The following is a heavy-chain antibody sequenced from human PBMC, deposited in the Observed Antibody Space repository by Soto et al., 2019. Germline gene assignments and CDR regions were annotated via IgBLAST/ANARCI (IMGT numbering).Heavy chain of an antibody. V-gene: IGHV1-18*04. D-gene: IGHD2-15*01. CDR3: ARFSGGVYNTYYFYYGMDV. Sequence: ASVRVSCKASGYSFTSYGISWVRQAPGQGLDWMGWITTYNSNTKYAQDLQGRVTMTTDTSTSTAYMELRSLRSDDTAVYYCARFSGGVYNTYYFYYGMDVWGQGTTVTVSS. CDR1: GYSFTSYG. J-gene: IGHJ6*02. CDR2: ITTYNSNT.